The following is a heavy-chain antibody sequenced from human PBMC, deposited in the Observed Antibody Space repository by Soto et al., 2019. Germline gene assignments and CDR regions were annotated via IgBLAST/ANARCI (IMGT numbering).Heavy chain of an antibody. D-gene: IGHD5-18*01. Sequence: QVQLQESGPGLVKPSETLSLTCTVSGGSISSYYWSWIRQPPGKGLEWIGYIYYSGSTNYNPSLXRGVXIXLDTSKHQFSLKLSSVTAADTAVYYCARRYGSCFDYWGQGTLVTVSS. CDR2: IYYSGST. V-gene: IGHV4-59*08. CDR1: GGSISSYY. CDR3: ARRYGSCFDY. J-gene: IGHJ4*02.